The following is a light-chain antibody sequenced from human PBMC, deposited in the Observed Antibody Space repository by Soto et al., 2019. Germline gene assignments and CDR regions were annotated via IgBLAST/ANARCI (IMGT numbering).Light chain of an antibody. CDR1: RSNIGYNF. Sequence: QSVLTQPPSVSAAPGQRVTISCSGSRSNIGYNFVSWYQQLPGTAPKLLIYDNNYRPSGIPDRFSGSKSGTSATLGITGLQTGDEADYYCGTWDSSLTAGVFGGGTKLTVL. J-gene: IGLJ2*01. V-gene: IGLV1-51*01. CDR3: GTWDSSLTAGV. CDR2: DNN.